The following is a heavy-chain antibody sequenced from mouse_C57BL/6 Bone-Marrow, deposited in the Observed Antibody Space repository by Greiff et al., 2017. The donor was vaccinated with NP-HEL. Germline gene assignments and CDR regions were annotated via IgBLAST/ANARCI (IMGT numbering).Heavy chain of an antibody. CDR1: GYTFTSYG. D-gene: IGHD2-3*01. CDR2: IYPRSGNT. CDR3: ASGDILYDGYYEFAY. J-gene: IGHJ3*01. V-gene: IGHV1-81*01. Sequence: QVQLQQSGAELARPGASVKLSCKASGYTFTSYGISWVKQRTGQGLEWIGEIYPRSGNTYYNEKFKGKATLTADKSSSTAYMELRSLTSEDSAVYFCASGDILYDGYYEFAYWGQGTLVTVSA.